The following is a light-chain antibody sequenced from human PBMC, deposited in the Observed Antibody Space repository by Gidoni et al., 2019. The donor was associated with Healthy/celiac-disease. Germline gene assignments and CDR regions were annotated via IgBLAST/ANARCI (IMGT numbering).Light chain of an antibody. V-gene: IGKV1-33*01. J-gene: IGKJ4*02. Sequence: DIQMTQSPSSLSASVGDRVTITCQASQDISHYLNWYQQKPGKAPKLLIYDASNLETGVPSRFSGSGYGTDFTFTSSSLQPEDIATYYCQQYDNLPSLTFXGXTKVEIK. CDR2: DAS. CDR1: QDISHY. CDR3: QQYDNLPSLT.